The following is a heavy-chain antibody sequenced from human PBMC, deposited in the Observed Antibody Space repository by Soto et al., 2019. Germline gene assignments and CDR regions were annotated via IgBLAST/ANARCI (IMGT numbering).Heavy chain of an antibody. CDR2: IYYSGST. D-gene: IGHD4-17*01. CDR1: GGSISSGGYY. Sequence: TSETLSLTCTVSGGSISSGGYYWSWIRQHPGKGLEWIGYIYYSGSTYYNPSLKSRVTISVDTSKNQFSLKLSSVTAADTAVYYCERDSKQNGDYTDFYYYYYGMDVWGQGTTVTVS. J-gene: IGHJ6*02. V-gene: IGHV4-31*03. CDR3: ERDSKQNGDYTDFYYYYYGMDV.